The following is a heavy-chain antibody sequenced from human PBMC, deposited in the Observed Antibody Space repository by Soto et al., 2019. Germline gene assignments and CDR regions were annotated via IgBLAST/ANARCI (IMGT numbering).Heavy chain of an antibody. D-gene: IGHD4-17*01. CDR2: IIPMFGAA. Sequence: ASVKVSCKASGGTFSRYTMNWVRQAPGQGLEWMGGIIPMFGAANYAQKFQGRVTITADESTSTAHMELSSLRSEDTAIYYCARRIHGDYSSFDHWGQGTPVTVSS. CDR3: ARRIHGDYSSFDH. CDR1: GGTFSRYT. V-gene: IGHV1-69*13. J-gene: IGHJ4*02.